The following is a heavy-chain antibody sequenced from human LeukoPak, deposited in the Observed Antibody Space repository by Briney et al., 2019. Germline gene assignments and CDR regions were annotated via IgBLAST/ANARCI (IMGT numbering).Heavy chain of an antibody. CDR1: GGSISIYY. V-gene: IGHV4-59*01. CDR2: IYYSGST. CDR3: ARVQGEFWFGEMKGGYFDY. J-gene: IGHJ4*02. D-gene: IGHD3-10*01. Sequence: SETLSLTCTVSGGSISIYYWSWIRQPPGKGLEWIGYIYYSGSTNYNPSLKSRVTLSVDTSKNQFSLNLSSVTAADTAVYYCARVQGEFWFGEMKGGYFDYWGQGTLVTVSS.